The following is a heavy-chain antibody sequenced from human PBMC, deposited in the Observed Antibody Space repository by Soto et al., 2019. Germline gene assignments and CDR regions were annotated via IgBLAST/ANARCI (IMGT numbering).Heavy chain of an antibody. CDR1: GFTFSSYA. Sequence: GGSLRLSCAASGFTFSSYAMHWVRQAPGKGLEWVAVISYDGSNKYYADSVKGRFTISRDNSKNTLYLQMNSLRAEDTAVYYCARGNIVLMLYEAFDFWGQGTLVTVSS. J-gene: IGHJ4*02. CDR3: ARGNIVLMLYEAFDF. V-gene: IGHV3-30-3*01. D-gene: IGHD2-8*01. CDR2: ISYDGSNK.